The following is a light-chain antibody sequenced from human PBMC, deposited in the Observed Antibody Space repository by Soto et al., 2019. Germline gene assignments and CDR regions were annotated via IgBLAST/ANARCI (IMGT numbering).Light chain of an antibody. CDR2: EVD. V-gene: IGLV2-14*01. Sequence: QSALTQPASVSGSPGLSITISCTGTYTDVGGYNRVSWYQHHAGKGPKMLIFEVDNRPSGISDRFSGSKSGDTASLTISDLQAEDEADYYCVSYIESSLTHWVFGGGTKLTVL. J-gene: IGLJ3*02. CDR1: YTDVGGYNR. CDR3: VSYIESSLTHWV.